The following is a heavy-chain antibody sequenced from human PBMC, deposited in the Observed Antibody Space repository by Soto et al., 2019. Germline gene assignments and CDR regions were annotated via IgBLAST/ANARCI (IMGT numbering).Heavy chain of an antibody. V-gene: IGHV4-59*01. CDR2: IYYSGST. CDR1: GGSISSYY. Sequence: SETLSLTCTVSGGSISSYYWSWIRQPPGKGLEWIGYIYYSGSTNYNPSLKSRVTISVDTSKNQFSLKLRSVTAADTAGYYCARDSRQWLNGMDVWGQGTTITVSS. D-gene: IGHD6-19*01. J-gene: IGHJ6*02. CDR3: ARDSRQWLNGMDV.